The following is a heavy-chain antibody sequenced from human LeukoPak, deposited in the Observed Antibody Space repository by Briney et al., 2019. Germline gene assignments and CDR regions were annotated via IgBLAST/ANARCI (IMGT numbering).Heavy chain of an antibody. CDR1: RWTYTRYY. Sequence: GGSVKDSCKAPRWTYTRYYMHGLRPPGGRGLDGVGFSNPNSGGTNYAQKFQGRVTMTRDTSISTAYMEMSRLGSDDTAVYYCARGGVSYYGSGSYEVDYWGQGTLVTVSS. CDR3: ARGGVSYYGSGSYEVDY. D-gene: IGHD3-10*01. J-gene: IGHJ4*02. V-gene: IGHV1-2*02. CDR2: SNPNSGGT.